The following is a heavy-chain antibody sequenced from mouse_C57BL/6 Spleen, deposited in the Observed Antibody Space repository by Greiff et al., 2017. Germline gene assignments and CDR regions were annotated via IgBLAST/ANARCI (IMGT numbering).Heavy chain of an antibody. J-gene: IGHJ2*01. CDR1: GYTFTEYT. CDR2: FYPGSGSI. D-gene: IGHD1-1*01. V-gene: IGHV1-62-2*01. CDR3: ARHEGDYGSTSYYFDY. Sequence: VQLQQSGAELVKPGASVKLSCKASGYTFTEYTIHWVKQRSGQGLEWIGWFYPGSGSIKYNEKFKDKATLTADKSSSTVYMELSRLTSEDSAVYFCARHEGDYGSTSYYFDYWGQGTTLTVSS.